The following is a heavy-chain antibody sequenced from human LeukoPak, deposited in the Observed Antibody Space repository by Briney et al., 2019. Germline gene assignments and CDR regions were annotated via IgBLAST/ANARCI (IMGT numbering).Heavy chain of an antibody. CDR3: ARSGKIYFDWLLDY. CDR2: INSDGSSS. V-gene: IGHV3-74*01. CDR1: GFTFSNYW. J-gene: IGHJ4*02. D-gene: IGHD3-9*01. Sequence: PGGSLRLSCAASGFTFSNYWMHWVRQAPGKGLVWVSRINSDGSSSTYVDSVKGRFTISRDNAKSSLYLRLNSLRAEDTAVYYCARSGKIYFDWLLDYWGQGTLVTVSS.